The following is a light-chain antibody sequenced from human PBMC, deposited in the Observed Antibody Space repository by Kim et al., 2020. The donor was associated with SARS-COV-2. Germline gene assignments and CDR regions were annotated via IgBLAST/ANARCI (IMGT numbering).Light chain of an antibody. V-gene: IGLV2-14*04. CDR2: DVS. CDR3: SSYTSSSTVV. J-gene: IGLJ2*01. Sequence: GQSITMSCTGTSSDVGGYNYVSWYQQHPGKAPKLMIYDVSKRPSGVSNRFSGSKSGNTASLTISGLQAEDEADYYCSSYTSSSTVVFGGGTKLTVL. CDR1: SSDVGGYNY.